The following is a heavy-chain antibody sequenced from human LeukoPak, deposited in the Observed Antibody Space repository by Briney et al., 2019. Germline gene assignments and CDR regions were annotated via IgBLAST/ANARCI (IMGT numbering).Heavy chain of an antibody. CDR3: ATEPSRSYSFDHLDF. CDR1: VGTFNNYA. J-gene: IGHJ4*02. Sequence: SVKVSCKTSVGTFNNYAISWVRQAPGQGLEWMGRVVPMFGIRNYPQTFRGRVNITADKATNTVYMELRSLRAEDTAIYYCATEPSRSYSFDHLDFWGLGTPVTVSS. CDR2: VVPMFGIR. V-gene: IGHV1-69*04. D-gene: IGHD5-12*01.